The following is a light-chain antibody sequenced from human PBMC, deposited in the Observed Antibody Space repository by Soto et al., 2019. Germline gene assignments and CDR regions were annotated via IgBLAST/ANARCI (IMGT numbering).Light chain of an antibody. J-gene: IGKJ1*01. V-gene: IGKV1-39*01. CDR3: QQSYSTPPWT. Sequence: DIQMTQSPSSLSASVGDRVTITCRASQSIGTYLNWYHQKPGKAPKLLIYTASTLQSGVPSRFSGSGSGTDFTLTISSLQPEDFTTYYCQQSYSTPPWTFGQGTKVEIK. CDR1: QSIGTY. CDR2: TAS.